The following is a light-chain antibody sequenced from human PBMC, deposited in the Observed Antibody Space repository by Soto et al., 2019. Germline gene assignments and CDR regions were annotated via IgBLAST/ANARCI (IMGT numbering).Light chain of an antibody. CDR1: QSVSSGY. J-gene: IGKJ2*01. CDR2: GAS. CDR3: QQFGSSFYT. V-gene: IGKV3-20*01. Sequence: EIVLTQSPGTLSLSPGERATLSCRASQSVSSGYLAWYQQKPGQAPRLLIYGASRRATGIPDRFSGSGSGTDFTLTISRLEPEDFAVYYCQQFGSSFYTFGQGTKVEI.